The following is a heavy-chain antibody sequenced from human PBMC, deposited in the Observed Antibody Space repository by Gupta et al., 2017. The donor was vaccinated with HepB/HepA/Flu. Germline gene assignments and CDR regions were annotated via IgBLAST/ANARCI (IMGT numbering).Heavy chain of an antibody. CDR1: GLTFSSYG. CDR3: ARDRWFGESESYYFDY. J-gene: IGHJ4*02. V-gene: IGHV3-33*01. CDR2: IWYDGSNK. D-gene: IGHD3-10*01. Sequence: QVQLVESGGGVVQPGRSLSRSCAASGLTFSSYGMHWVRQAPGKGLEWVAVIWYDGSNKYYADSVKGLFTISRDNSKNTLYLQMNSLRAEDTAVYYCARDRWFGESESYYFDYWGQGTLVTVSS.